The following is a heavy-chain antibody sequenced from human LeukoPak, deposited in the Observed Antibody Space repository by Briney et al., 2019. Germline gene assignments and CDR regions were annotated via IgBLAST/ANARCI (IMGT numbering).Heavy chain of an antibody. J-gene: IGHJ4*02. V-gene: IGHV4-34*01. CDR1: GGSFSGYY. CDR2: INHSGST. D-gene: IGHD2-2*01. CDR3: ARGDVVVVPAAPYRLFDY. Sequence: ATLSLTCAVYGGSFSGYYWSWIRQPPGKGLEWIGEINHSGSTNYNPSLKSRVTISVDTSKNQFSLKLSSVTAADTAVYYCARGDVVVVPAAPYRLFDYWGQGTLVTVSS.